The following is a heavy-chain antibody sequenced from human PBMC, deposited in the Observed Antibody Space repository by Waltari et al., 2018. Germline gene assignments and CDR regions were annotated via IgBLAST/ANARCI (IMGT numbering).Heavy chain of an antibody. V-gene: IGHV4-34*01. Sequence: QVQLQQWGAGLLKPSETLYLTCAVYGGSFSGYYWSWIRQHPGKGLEWMGEINHSGSTNYNPSLKSRVTISVDTSKNQFSLKLSSVTAADTAVYYCARHAEYSSSSSIDYWGQGTLVTVSS. CDR3: ARHAEYSSSSSIDY. J-gene: IGHJ4*02. D-gene: IGHD6-6*01. CDR2: INHSGST. CDR1: GGSFSGYY.